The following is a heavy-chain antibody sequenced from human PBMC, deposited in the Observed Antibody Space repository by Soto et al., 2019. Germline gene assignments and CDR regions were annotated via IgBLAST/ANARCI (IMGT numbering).Heavy chain of an antibody. D-gene: IGHD4-17*01. CDR3: ARQGNGAEGFDF. J-gene: IGHJ4*02. CDR2: IYPGDSDT. V-gene: IGHV5-51*01. CDR1: GYSFSSHW. Sequence: GESLKISCKGSGYSFSSHWIGWVRQMPGKGLDWMGIIYPGDSDTRYSPSFLGRVTISADKSINTAYLQWSSLKASDTAMYYCARQGNGAEGFDFWGQGALVTVSS.